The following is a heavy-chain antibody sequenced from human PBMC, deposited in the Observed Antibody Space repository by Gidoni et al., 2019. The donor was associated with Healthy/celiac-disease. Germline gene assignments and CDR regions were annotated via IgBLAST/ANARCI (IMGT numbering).Heavy chain of an antibody. J-gene: IGHJ4*02. CDR3: ARAPRHDYGGNIDY. Sequence: QVQLQQWGAGLLKPSATLSLTCAVYGGSFSGYYWSWIRQPPGKGLEWIGEINHSGSTNYNPSLKSRVTISVDTSKNQFSLKLSSVTAADTAVYYCARAPRHDYGGNIDYWGQGTLVTVSS. V-gene: IGHV4-34*01. CDR1: GGSFSGYY. D-gene: IGHD4-17*01. CDR2: INHSGST.